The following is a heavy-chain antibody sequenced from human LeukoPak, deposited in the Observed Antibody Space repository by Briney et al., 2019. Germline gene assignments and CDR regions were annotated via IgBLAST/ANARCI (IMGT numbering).Heavy chain of an antibody. Sequence: GGSLRLSCAGSGFTFTGYAMHWVRQAPGKGLEWVSAISGSGGSTYYADSVKGRFTISRDNSKNTLYLQMNSLRAEDTAVYYCAKEPGYCSGGSCYHYFDYWGQGTLVTVSS. V-gene: IGHV3-23*01. CDR2: ISGSGGST. J-gene: IGHJ4*02. D-gene: IGHD2-15*01. CDR1: GFTFTGYA. CDR3: AKEPGYCSGGSCYHYFDY.